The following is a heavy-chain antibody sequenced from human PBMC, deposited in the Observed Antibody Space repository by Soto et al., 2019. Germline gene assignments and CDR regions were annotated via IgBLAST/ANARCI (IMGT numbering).Heavy chain of an antibody. CDR3: ARGHHNIAARPHYYYGMDV. D-gene: IGHD6-6*01. CDR1: GGTFSSYA. Sequence: SVKVSCKASGGTFSSYAISWVRQAPGQGLEWMGGVIPIFGTANYAQKFQGRVPITADESTSTDYMELSSPSSEDTAVYYCARGHHNIAARPHYYYGMDVWGQGTTVTVSS. CDR2: VIPIFGTA. V-gene: IGHV1-69*13. J-gene: IGHJ6*02.